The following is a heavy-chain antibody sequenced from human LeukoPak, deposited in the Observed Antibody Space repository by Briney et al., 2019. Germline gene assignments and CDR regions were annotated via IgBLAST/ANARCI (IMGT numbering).Heavy chain of an antibody. J-gene: IGHJ6*02. Sequence: GASVKVSCTASGYTFTSYYMHWVRQAPGQGLEWMGIINPSGGSTSYAQKFQGRVTMTRDTSTSTVYMELSSLRSEDTAVYYCARDQGYCSGGSCYGEDGMDVWGQGTTVIVSS. CDR3: ARDQGYCSGGSCYGEDGMDV. V-gene: IGHV1-46*01. D-gene: IGHD2-15*01. CDR1: GYTFTSYY. CDR2: INPSGGST.